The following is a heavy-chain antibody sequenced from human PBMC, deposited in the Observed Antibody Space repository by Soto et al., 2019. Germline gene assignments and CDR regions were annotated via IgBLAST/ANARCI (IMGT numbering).Heavy chain of an antibody. J-gene: IGHJ3*02. CDR3: AKDLITIYGDRDAFDI. CDR1: GFTFDDYA. Sequence: EVQLVESGGGLVQPGRSLRLSCAASGFTFDDYAMHWVRQAPGKGLEWVSGISWNSGSIGYADSVKGRFPISRDNAKNSLYLQMNSLSAEDTALYYCAKDLITIYGDRDAFDIWGQGTMVTVSS. V-gene: IGHV3-9*01. D-gene: IGHD4-17*01. CDR2: ISWNSGSI.